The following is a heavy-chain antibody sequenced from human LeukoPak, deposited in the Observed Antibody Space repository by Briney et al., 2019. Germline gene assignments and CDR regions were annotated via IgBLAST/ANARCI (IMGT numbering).Heavy chain of an antibody. CDR2: ISYSGSSP. Sequence: GGSLRLSCAASGIRFDRYAMTWVRQAPGKRQEWVSAISYSGSSPYYGDSVKGRFTISRDNSKDTVYLQMNSLRDEDTALYYCAKDSSVLPNALDLWGQGTMVTVSS. CDR1: GIRFDRYA. CDR3: AKDSSVLPNALDL. D-gene: IGHD4/OR15-4a*01. J-gene: IGHJ3*01. V-gene: IGHV3-23*01.